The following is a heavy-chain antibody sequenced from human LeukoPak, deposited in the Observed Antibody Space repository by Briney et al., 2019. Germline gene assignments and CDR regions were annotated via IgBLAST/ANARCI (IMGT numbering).Heavy chain of an antibody. D-gene: IGHD6-19*01. Sequence: PGGSLRLSRTASGFTFGDYAMSWIRQAPGKGLEWVGFIRSKPYGGTTEHAAPVKGRFNISRDDSKSVAYLQMNSLKTEDTAVYYCTRVGNSGWYSSNYWGQGTLVTVSS. CDR2: IRSKPYGGTT. J-gene: IGHJ4*02. V-gene: IGHV3-49*03. CDR3: TRVGNSGWYSSNY. CDR1: GFTFGDYA.